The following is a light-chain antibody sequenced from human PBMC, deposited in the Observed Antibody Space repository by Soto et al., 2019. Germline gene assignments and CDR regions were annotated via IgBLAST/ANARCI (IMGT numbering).Light chain of an antibody. V-gene: IGLV1-40*01. CDR3: QSFDSDLSAFV. Sequence: QSALTQAPSISGAPGQRVTISCTGSSSNIGAGYDVHWFQQFPGTAPRLLIYGNNNRPSGVPDRFSGSESGTSASLAIAGLQAGDEAIYYCQSFDSDLSAFVFGTGTKVTAL. J-gene: IGLJ1*01. CDR2: GNN. CDR1: SSNIGAGYD.